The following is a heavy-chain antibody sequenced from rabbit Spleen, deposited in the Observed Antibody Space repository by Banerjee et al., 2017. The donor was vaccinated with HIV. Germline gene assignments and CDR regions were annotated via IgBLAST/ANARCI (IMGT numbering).Heavy chain of an antibody. Sequence: QEQLEESGGGLVKPGGSLTLTCEASGFSLSDRDVMCWVRQAPGKGLEWIACINTATAKGVYASWAKGRFAISKTSSTTVTLQMTSLTAADTATYFCARDLVGVIGWNFILWGPGTLVTVS. CDR2: INTATAKG. J-gene: IGHJ4*01. D-gene: IGHD1-1*01. CDR1: GFSLSDRDV. V-gene: IGHV1S45*01. CDR3: ARDLVGVIGWNFIL.